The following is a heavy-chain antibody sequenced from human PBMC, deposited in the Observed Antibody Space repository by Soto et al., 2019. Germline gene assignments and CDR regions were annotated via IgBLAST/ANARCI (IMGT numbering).Heavy chain of an antibody. CDR1: GFTVSDHY. Sequence: EVQLVASGGGLVQPGGSPRLSCATSGFTVSDHYVDWVRQAPGKGLEWVGRSRNKAKSYTTEHAASVKGRFIISRDDSKNSLYLQMNSLKTEDTAVYYCVRASYGDRAYWGRGTLVTVSS. V-gene: IGHV3-72*01. CDR3: VRASYGDRAY. CDR2: SRNKAKSYTT. D-gene: IGHD4-17*01. J-gene: IGHJ4*02.